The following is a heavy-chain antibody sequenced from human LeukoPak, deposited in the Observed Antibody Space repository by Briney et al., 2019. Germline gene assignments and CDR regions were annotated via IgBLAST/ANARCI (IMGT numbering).Heavy chain of an antibody. CDR3: VKVKFEGSDYYPHGSSFDY. D-gene: IGHD3-22*01. V-gene: IGHV3-23*01. J-gene: IGHJ4*02. Sequence: GGSLRLSCAASGFTFSSYAMTWVRQAPGKGLEWVSTRTAGGDYTYYADSVKGRFTISRDNSKNTLYLQMNSLRDEDTAVYYCVKVKFEGSDYYPHGSSFDYWGQGSLVTVSS. CDR1: GFTFSSYA. CDR2: RTAGGDYT.